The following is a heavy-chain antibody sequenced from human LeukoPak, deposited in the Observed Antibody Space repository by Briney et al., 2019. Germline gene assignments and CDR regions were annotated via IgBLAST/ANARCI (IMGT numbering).Heavy chain of an antibody. V-gene: IGHV3-30-3*01. D-gene: IGHD4-23*01. CDR3: AKDSRVVTDTPGDY. J-gene: IGHJ4*02. CDR1: GFTFSSYA. CDR2: ISYDGSNK. Sequence: GRSLRLSCAASGFTFSSYAMHWVRQAPGKGLEWVAVISYDGSNKYYADSVKGRFTISRDNSKNTLYLQMNSLRAEDTAVYYCAKDSRVVTDTPGDYWGQGTLVTVSS.